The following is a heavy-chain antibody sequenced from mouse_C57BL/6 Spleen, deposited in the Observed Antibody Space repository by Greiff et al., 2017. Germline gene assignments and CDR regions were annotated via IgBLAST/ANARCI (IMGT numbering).Heavy chain of an antibody. CDR1: GHTLPSYW. Sequence: QVPLQPLGTEPVKPGALVKLFCKAFGHTLPSYWLHWVKQRPGPGPEWIGNIYPCNCGSNFKEKFKCKAKRTVDKASSTAYMQLSSLTSEDSAVYDCARRDSSGSSMDYWGQGTSVTVSS. D-gene: IGHD3-2*02. CDR3: ARRDSSGSSMDY. V-gene: IGHV1-53*01. CDR2: IYPCNCGS. J-gene: IGHJ4*01.